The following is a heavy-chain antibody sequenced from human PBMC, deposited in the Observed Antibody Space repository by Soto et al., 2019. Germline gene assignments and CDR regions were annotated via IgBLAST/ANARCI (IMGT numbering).Heavy chain of an antibody. J-gene: IGHJ6*02. CDR1: VFRLSRHS. CDR3: AREGGIEAWGRDA. Sequence: PGGSLSLSCSASVFRLSRHSVNWVREAPGQGLEWVSYISSGSSYIYYADSVKGRFTVSRDNTKNSLYLQMNSLRAEDTGVYYWAREGGIEAWGRDAWGPG. V-gene: IGHV3-21*01. CDR2: ISSGSSYI. D-gene: IGHD5-12*01.